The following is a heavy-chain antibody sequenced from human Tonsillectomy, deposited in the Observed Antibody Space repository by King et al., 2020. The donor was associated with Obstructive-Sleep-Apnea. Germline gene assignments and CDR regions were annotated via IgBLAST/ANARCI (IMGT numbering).Heavy chain of an antibody. CDR3: AKDMHGDYDSSGYAKSYYYGLDV. V-gene: IGHV3-9*01. D-gene: IGHD3-22*01. CDR2: ISWNSVTI. CDR1: GFTFDDYA. Sequence: VQLVESGGGLVQPGRSLRLSCAGSGFTFDDYAMHWVRQVPGKGLEWVSGISWNSVTIGYADSVKGRFTITRDNAKNSLHLQLNSLRAEDTAVYYCAKDMHGDYDSSGYAKSYYYGLDVWGQGTTVTVSS. J-gene: IGHJ6*02.